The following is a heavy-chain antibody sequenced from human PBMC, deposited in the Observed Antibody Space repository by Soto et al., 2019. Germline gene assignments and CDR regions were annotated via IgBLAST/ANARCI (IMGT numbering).Heavy chain of an antibody. D-gene: IGHD2-2*01. V-gene: IGHV6-1*01. CDR3: ARGFYQLPHPLYYFVY. Sequence: PSQTLSLTCAISGDSVSSNSAAWNWIRQSPSRGLEWLGRTYYRSKWYNDYAVSVKSRITINPDTSKNQFSLQLNSVTPEDTAVYYCARGFYQLPHPLYYFVYLGQGTLVTV. CDR1: GDSVSSNSAA. CDR2: TYYRSKWYN. J-gene: IGHJ4*02.